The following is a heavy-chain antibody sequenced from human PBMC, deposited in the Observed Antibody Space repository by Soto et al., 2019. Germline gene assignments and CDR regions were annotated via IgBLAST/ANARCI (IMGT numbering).Heavy chain of an antibody. CDR3: ARDVGIHDAFDI. J-gene: IGHJ3*02. D-gene: IGHD5-18*01. V-gene: IGHV4-59*13. CDR2: IYHTGNT. Sequence: QVRLHESGPGLVKPSETLSLTCTVSTDSFNDYYWSWIRQPPGKGLEWIGSIYHTGNTNYNPSLASRVSTSVDTSKIQFSLSLSSVTAADTAVYYCARDVGIHDAFDIWGQGTLVTVSS. CDR1: TDSFNDYY.